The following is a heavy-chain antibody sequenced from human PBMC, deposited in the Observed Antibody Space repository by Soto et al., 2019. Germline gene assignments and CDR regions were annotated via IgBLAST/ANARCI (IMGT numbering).Heavy chain of an antibody. J-gene: IGHJ4*02. D-gene: IGHD3-10*01. CDR3: ARGKVEESPGLLWFGGWYFDY. CDR1: GGTFSSYA. V-gene: IGHV1-69*12. CDR2: IIPIFGTA. Sequence: QVQLVQSGAEVKKPGSSVKVSCKASGGTFSSYAISWVRQAPGQGLEWMGGIIPIFGTANYAQKFQGRVTITADESTSTAYMELSSLRSEDTAVYYCARGKVEESPGLLWFGGWYFDYWGQGTLVTVSS.